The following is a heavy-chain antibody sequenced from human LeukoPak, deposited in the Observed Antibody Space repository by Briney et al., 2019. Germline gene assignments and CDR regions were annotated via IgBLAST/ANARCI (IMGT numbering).Heavy chain of an antibody. V-gene: IGHV1-2*02. Sequence: ASVKVSCKASVYTXTGYYMHWVRQAPGQGLEWMGWINPNSGGTNYAQKFQGRVTMTRDTSISTAYMELSRLRSDDTAVYYCARGPVGDYLEFDYWGQGTLVTVSS. CDR1: VYTXTGYY. D-gene: IGHD3-16*01. CDR2: INPNSGGT. J-gene: IGHJ4*02. CDR3: ARGPVGDYLEFDY.